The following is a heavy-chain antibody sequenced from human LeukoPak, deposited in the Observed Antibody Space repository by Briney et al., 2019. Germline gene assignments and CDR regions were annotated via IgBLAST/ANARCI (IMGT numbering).Heavy chain of an antibody. V-gene: IGHV4-39*01. CDR2: IYYSGST. D-gene: IGHD2-15*01. J-gene: IGHJ4*02. Sequence: SETLSLTCTVSGDSISSSSYYWGWIRQPPGKGLEWIGSIYYSGSTYYNPSLKSRVTISVDTSKNQFSLKLSSVTAADTAVYYCARPFGGGGRDYWGQGTLVTVSS. CDR1: GDSISSSSYY. CDR3: ARPFGGGGRDY.